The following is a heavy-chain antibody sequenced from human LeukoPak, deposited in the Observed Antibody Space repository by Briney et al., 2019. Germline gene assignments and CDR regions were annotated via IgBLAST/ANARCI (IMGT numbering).Heavy chain of an antibody. Sequence: GGSLRLSCAASGFTFSSYEMNWVRQAPGKGLEWVSYISSSGSTIYYADSVKGRFTISRDNAKNSLYLQMNSLRAEDTAVYYCAKARYYDSSGPFDYWGQGTLVTVSS. CDR2: ISSSGSTI. J-gene: IGHJ4*02. CDR1: GFTFSSYE. CDR3: AKARYYDSSGPFDY. D-gene: IGHD3-22*01. V-gene: IGHV3-48*03.